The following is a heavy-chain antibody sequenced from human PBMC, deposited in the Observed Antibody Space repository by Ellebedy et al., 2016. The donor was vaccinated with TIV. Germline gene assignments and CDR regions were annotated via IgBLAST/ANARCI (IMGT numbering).Heavy chain of an antibody. Sequence: GESLKISCAASGFILSNSAMFWVRQAPGQGLEWVSLIYAGGTTNYADSVKGRFSISRDDSKNTLYLQMNSLRPEDTAVYYCSREGLEAGMDLWGQGTTVIVSS. CDR2: IYAGGTT. CDR3: SREGLEAGMDL. J-gene: IGHJ6*02. CDR1: GFILSNSA. V-gene: IGHV3-66*02.